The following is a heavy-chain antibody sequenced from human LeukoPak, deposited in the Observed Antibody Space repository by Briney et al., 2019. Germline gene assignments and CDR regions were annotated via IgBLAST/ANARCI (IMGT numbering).Heavy chain of an antibody. D-gene: IGHD3-16*01. CDR1: GYTFTSYG. CDR3: ARGWGYLPYYLDY. Sequence: ASVKVSCKASGYTFTSYGVFWVRQAPGQGLEWMGWISAHNGNTNYAQNFQGRVTMTTDTYTSTAYMEPRSLRSDDTAVYFCARGWGYLPYYLDYWGQGTLVTVSS. CDR2: ISAHNGNT. V-gene: IGHV1-18*01. J-gene: IGHJ4*02.